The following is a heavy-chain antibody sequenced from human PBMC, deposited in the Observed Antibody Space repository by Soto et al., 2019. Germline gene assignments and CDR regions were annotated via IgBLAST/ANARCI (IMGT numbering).Heavy chain of an antibody. CDR3: ARHYYDFWSGNYYYYMDV. J-gene: IGHJ6*03. V-gene: IGHV4-34*01. D-gene: IGHD3-3*01. CDR2: INHSGST. CDR1: GGSFSGYY. Sequence: SETLSLTCAVYGGSFSGYYWSWIRQPPGKGLEWIGEINHSGSTNYNPSLKSRVTISVDTSKNQFSLKLSSVTAADTAVYYCARHYYDFWSGNYYYYMDVWGKGTTVTVSS.